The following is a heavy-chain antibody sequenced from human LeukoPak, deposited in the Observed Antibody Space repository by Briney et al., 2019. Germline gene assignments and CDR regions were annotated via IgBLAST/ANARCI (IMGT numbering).Heavy chain of an antibody. J-gene: IGHJ4*02. CDR3: ARDRFNNYFDY. CDR1: VGSFSGYY. V-gene: IGHV4-34*01. Sequence: SETLPLTCAVYVGSFSGYYWSWIRQPPGKGLEWVGEINHGGSTNYNPSLKSRVTISVDTSKNQFSLKLNSVTAADTAVYYCARDRFNNYFDYWGQGTLVTVSS. CDR2: INHGGST.